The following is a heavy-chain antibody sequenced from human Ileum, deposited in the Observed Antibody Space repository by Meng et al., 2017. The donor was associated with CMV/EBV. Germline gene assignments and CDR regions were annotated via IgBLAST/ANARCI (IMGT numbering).Heavy chain of an antibody. CDR2: MNPNSGNT. V-gene: IGHV1-8*01. J-gene: IGHJ5*02. CDR3: TRAFRDDGTRRTNWFDP. D-gene: IGHD5-24*01. Sequence: ASVKVSCKASGYTFNSYDINWVRQAAGQGLEWMGWMNPNSGNTSYAQKFQGRVTMTRKTSITTAYMELSSLRSDDTPVYYCTRAFRDDGTRRTNWFDPWGQGTLVTVSS. CDR1: GYTFNSYD.